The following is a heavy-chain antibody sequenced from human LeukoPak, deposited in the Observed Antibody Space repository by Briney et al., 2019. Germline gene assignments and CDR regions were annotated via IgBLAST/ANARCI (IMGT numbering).Heavy chain of an antibody. J-gene: IGHJ4*02. CDR3: AKDAIVRDYSNSDY. CDR2: INPNSGGT. Sequence: ASVKVSCKASGYTFTAYYIHWLRQAPGHGLEWMGWINPNSGGTNYAQKFQGRVTMTRDTSISTAYMELSRLTSDDTAVYYCAKDAIVRDYSNSDYWGQGTLVTVSS. CDR1: GYTFTAYY. V-gene: IGHV1-2*02. D-gene: IGHD4-11*01.